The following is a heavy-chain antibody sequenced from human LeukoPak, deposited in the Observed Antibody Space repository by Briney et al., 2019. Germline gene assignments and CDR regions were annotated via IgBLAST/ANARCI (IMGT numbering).Heavy chain of an antibody. Sequence: GGSLRLSCAASGFTFSSYGMHWVRQAPGKGLEWVAVISYDGSNKYYADSVKGRFTISRDNSKNTLYLQMNSLRAEDTAVYYCASPPGTTTDSAHYGMDVWGQGTTVTVSS. J-gene: IGHJ6*02. CDR1: GFTFSSYG. CDR2: ISYDGSNK. CDR3: ASPPGTTTDSAHYGMDV. D-gene: IGHD1-1*01. V-gene: IGHV3-30*03.